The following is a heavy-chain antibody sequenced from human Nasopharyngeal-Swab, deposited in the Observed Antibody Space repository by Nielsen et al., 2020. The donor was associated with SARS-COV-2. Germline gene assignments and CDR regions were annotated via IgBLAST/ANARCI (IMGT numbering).Heavy chain of an antibody. V-gene: IGHV3-30*03. Sequence: GESLKISCAGSGFTFSSYGMNWVRQAPGKGLEWVAVMSNDGNYKFYADSVKGRFTISRDNSKNTLYLQMNSLRAEDTAVYYCARDNGYCSGDACYLGGWLDPWGRGTLVTVSS. CDR1: GFTFSSYG. CDR2: MSNDGNYK. J-gene: IGHJ5*02. D-gene: IGHD2-15*01. CDR3: ARDNGYCSGDACYLGGWLDP.